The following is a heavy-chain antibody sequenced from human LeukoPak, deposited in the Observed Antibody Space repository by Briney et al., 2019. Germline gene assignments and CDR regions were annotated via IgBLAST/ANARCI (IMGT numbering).Heavy chain of an antibody. V-gene: IGHV4-38-2*02. D-gene: IGHD5-18*01. CDR1: GYSISSGYY. J-gene: IGHJ4*02. CDR2: INHSGST. CDR3: ARGRWIQLWFARNYFDY. Sequence: PSETLSLTCTVSGYSISSGYYWGWIRQPPGKGLEWIGEINHSGSTNYNPSLKSRVTISVDTSKNQFSLKLSSVTAADTAVYYCARGRWIQLWFARNYFDYWGQGTLVTVSS.